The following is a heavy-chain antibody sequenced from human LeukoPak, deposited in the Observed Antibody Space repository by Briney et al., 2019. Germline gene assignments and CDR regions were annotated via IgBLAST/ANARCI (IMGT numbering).Heavy chain of an antibody. V-gene: IGHV3-21*01. CDR3: ARDAGYYYGSGSYYSDY. CDR2: ISSSSSYI. CDR1: GFTFSSNS. J-gene: IGHJ4*02. D-gene: IGHD3-10*01. Sequence: GGSLRLSCAASGFTFSSNSINWVRQAPGKGLEWVSSISSSSSYIYYADSVKGRFTISRDNAKNSLYLQMNSLRAEDTAVYYCARDAGYYYGSGSYYSDYWGQGTLVTVSS.